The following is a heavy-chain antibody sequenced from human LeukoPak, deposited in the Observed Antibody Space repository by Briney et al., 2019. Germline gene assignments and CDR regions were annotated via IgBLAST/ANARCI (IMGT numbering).Heavy chain of an antibody. D-gene: IGHD3-3*01. J-gene: IGHJ5*02. CDR2: MSPNSDNT. CDR3: ARGTFFGMDTNWFDP. Sequence: ASVKVSCKASGYTFTTYDINWVRQATGQGLEWMGWMSPNSDNTGYAQKFQGRVTMTRNTSISTAYMELSSLRSDDTAVYYCARGTFFGMDTNWFDPWGQGTLVTVSS. V-gene: IGHV1-8*02. CDR1: GYTFTTYD.